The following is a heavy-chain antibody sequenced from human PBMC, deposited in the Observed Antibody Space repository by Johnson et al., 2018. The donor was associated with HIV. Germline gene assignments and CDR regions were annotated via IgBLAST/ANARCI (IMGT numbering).Heavy chain of an antibody. CDR1: GFTFSSYA. V-gene: IGHV3-30*04. CDR2: ISYDGSNK. Sequence: QMQLVESGGGVVQPGRSLRLSCAASGFTFSSYAMHWVRQAPGKGLEWVAVISYDGSNKYYADSVKGRFTISRDNSKNTLYLQMNSLRAEDTAVYYCAKGLNGQLDDAFHIWGQGTMVTVSS. D-gene: IGHD6-6*01. CDR3: AKGLNGQLDDAFHI. J-gene: IGHJ3*02.